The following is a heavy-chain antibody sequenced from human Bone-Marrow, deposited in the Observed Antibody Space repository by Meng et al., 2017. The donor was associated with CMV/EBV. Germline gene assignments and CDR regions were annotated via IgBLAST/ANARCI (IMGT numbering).Heavy chain of an antibody. CDR3: ASVPGYCSSTSCLNWSDP. V-gene: IGHV4-39*07. D-gene: IGHD2-2*01. CDR2: IYYSGST. Sequence: SETLSLTCTVSGGSISSSSYYWGWIRQPPGKGLEWIGSIYYSGSTYYNPSLKSRVTISVDTSKNQFSLKLSSVTAADTAVYYCASVPGYCSSTSCLNWSDPWGQGTRVTGSS. CDR1: GGSISSSSYY. J-gene: IGHJ5*02.